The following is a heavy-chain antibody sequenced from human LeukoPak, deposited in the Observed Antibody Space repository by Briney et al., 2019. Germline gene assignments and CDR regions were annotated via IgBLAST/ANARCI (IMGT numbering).Heavy chain of an antibody. J-gene: IGHJ3*02. CDR3: ARGIITMIVDDAFDT. Sequence: SQTLSLTCTVFGGSISSGSYYWSWIRQPAGKGLEWIGRIYTSGSTNYNPSLKSRVTISVDTSKNQFSLKLSSVTAADTAVYYCARGIITMIVDDAFDTWGQGTMVTVSS. V-gene: IGHV4-61*02. CDR1: GGSISSGSYY. CDR2: IYTSGST. D-gene: IGHD3-22*01.